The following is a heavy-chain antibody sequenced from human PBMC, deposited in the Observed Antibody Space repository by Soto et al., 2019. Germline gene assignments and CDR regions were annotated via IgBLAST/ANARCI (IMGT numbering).Heavy chain of an antibody. CDR3: ARRVAAHPYFDF. D-gene: IGHD6-6*01. CDR2: IFPGDSDT. Sequence: PGESLKISCKGSGYILANDWIAWVRQMPGKGLEWMGIIFPGDSDTRYSPSFQGQVTISADKSINTAYLQWSSLKASDTAVYYCARRVAAHPYFDFWGQGALVTVSS. CDR1: GYILANDW. V-gene: IGHV5-51*01. J-gene: IGHJ4*02.